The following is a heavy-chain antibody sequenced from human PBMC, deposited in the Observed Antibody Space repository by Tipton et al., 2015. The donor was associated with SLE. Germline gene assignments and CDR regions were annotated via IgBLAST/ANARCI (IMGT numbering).Heavy chain of an antibody. CDR1: GGSFRDFY. CDR2: IYTGGNT. V-gene: IGHV4-4*07. Sequence: TLSLTCAVSGGSFRDFYWSWVRQPPGKGLEWIGRIYTGGNTKYNPSLESRVTLSVDASKDQFSLRLTSVTAADTAVYYCVVCSPSSCSYFDYWGQGRLVTVSS. D-gene: IGHD2-2*01. J-gene: IGHJ4*02. CDR3: VVCSPSSCSYFDY.